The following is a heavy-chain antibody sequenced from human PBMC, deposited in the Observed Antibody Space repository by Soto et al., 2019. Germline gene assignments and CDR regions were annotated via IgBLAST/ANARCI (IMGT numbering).Heavy chain of an antibody. CDR3: ARYNWNDRDAFDI. CDR1: GGTFSSYA. V-gene: IGHV1-69*01. Sequence: QVQLVQSGAEVKKPGSSVKVSCKASGGTFSSYAISWVRQAPGQGLEWMGGIIPIGGTANYAQKFQGRVTSTADESTSTAHMELSSLRSEDTAGYYCARYNWNDRDAFDIWGQGTMVTVSS. CDR2: IIPIGGTA. D-gene: IGHD1-20*01. J-gene: IGHJ3*02.